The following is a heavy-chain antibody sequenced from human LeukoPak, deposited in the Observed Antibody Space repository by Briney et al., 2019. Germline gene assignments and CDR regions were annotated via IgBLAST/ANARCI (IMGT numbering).Heavy chain of an antibody. J-gene: IGHJ5*02. CDR3: AKLQRIAAAGEDWFDP. D-gene: IGHD6-13*01. V-gene: IGHV3-23*01. Sequence: GGSLRLSCAASGFTFSNYAMSWVRQAPGQGLEWVSGISASGGGTYYVDSVKGRFTISRENSKNTLYLQMNSLRAEDTAVYYCAKLQRIAAAGEDWFDPWGQGTLVTVSS. CDR1: GFTFSNYA. CDR2: ISASGGGT.